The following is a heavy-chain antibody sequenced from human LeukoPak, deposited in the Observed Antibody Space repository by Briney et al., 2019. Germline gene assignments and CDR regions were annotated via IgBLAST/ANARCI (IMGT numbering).Heavy chain of an antibody. J-gene: IGHJ4*02. CDR3: ARAPWTHYDSSGHDY. Sequence: ASVKVSCKASGYTFTSYGIGWVRQAPGQGLEWMGWISAYNGNTNYAQKLQGRVTMTTDTSTSTAYMELRSLRSDDTAVYYCARAPWTHYDSSGHDYWGQGTLVTVSS. CDR1: GYTFTSYG. D-gene: IGHD3-22*01. CDR2: ISAYNGNT. V-gene: IGHV1-18*01.